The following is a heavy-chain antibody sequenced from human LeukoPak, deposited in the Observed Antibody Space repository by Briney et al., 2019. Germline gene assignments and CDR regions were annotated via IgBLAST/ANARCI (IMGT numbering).Heavy chain of an antibody. J-gene: IGHJ5*02. Sequence: GGSLRLSCAASGFIVSHNYMTWVRQAPGEGVEWISVIYIDGTTYYADSVKGRFTISRDNSKNTLYLQMNSLRAEDTALYYCARDCGSGSYPYNWFDPWGQGTLVTVSS. CDR2: IYIDGTT. V-gene: IGHV3-53*01. D-gene: IGHD3-10*01. CDR3: ARDCGSGSYPYNWFDP. CDR1: GFIVSHNY.